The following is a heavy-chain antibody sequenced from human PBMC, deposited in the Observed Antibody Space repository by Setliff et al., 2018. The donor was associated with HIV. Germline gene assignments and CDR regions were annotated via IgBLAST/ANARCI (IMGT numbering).Heavy chain of an antibody. V-gene: IGHV4-39*01. Sequence: ASETLSLTCTVSGGSISSSPNYWGWLRQPPGKGLEWVGSIYYSGTTYYNPSLKSRVSISEDTSKNQFSLKMSSVTAADTAVYYCARRGYRQWVVTWEPPPLDYFDYWGRGTLVTVSS. D-gene: IGHD6-19*01. CDR2: IYYSGTT. J-gene: IGHJ4*02. CDR1: GGSISSSPNY. CDR3: ARRGYRQWVVTWEPPPLDYFDY.